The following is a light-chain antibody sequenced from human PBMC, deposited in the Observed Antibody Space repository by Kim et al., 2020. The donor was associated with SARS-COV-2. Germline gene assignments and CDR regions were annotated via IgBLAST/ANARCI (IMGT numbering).Light chain of an antibody. J-gene: IGKJ5*01. Sequence: DIQMTQSPSSLSASVGDRVTITCRASQDISNYLDWSQQKPGKAPKRLIYDASSLESGVPSRFSGSGSGTDFTFTISSLQPEDIATYYCQQYKSHPLTFGQGTRLEIK. CDR2: DAS. V-gene: IGKV1-33*01. CDR1: QDISNY. CDR3: QQYKSHPLT.